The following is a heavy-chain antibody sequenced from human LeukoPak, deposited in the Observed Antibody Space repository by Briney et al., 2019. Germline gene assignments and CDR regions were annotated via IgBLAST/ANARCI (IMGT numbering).Heavy chain of an antibody. CDR1: GFTFSSYG. CDR3: ANLARPLDY. Sequence: GGSLRLSCVASGFTFSSYGMHWVRQAPGKGLEWVAFIRYDGSNEYVDSVKGRFTISRDNSKNTLYLQMNSLKPEDTAVYYCANLARPLDYWGQGALVTVSS. V-gene: IGHV3-30*02. J-gene: IGHJ4*02. D-gene: IGHD6-6*01. CDR2: IRYDGSNE.